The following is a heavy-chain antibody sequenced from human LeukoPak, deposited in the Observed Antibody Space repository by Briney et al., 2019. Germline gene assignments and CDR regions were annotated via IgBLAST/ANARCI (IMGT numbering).Heavy chain of an antibody. CDR3: ARGYSGYEIN. Sequence: SETLSLTCTVSGGSISSYYWSWIRQPPGKGLEWIGYIYYSGSTNYNPSLKSRVTISVDTSKNQFSLKLSSVTAADTAVYYCARGYSGYEINWGQGTLVTVSS. D-gene: IGHD5-12*01. CDR1: GGSISSYY. J-gene: IGHJ4*02. V-gene: IGHV4-59*01. CDR2: IYYSGST.